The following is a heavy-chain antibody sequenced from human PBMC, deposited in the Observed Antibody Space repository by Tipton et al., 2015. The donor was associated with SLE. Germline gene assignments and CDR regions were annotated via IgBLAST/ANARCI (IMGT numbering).Heavy chain of an antibody. CDR1: GFTFDDYA. D-gene: IGHD6-13*01. Sequence: SLRLSCAASGFTFDDYAMHWVRQAPGKGLEWVSGISWNSGSTYYADSVKGRFTISRDNSKNSLYLQMNSLRAEDTALYYCAKDMAAAGLDDAFDIWGQGTMVTVSS. CDR3: AKDMAAAGLDDAFDI. CDR2: ISWNSGST. V-gene: IGHV3-43D*04. J-gene: IGHJ3*02.